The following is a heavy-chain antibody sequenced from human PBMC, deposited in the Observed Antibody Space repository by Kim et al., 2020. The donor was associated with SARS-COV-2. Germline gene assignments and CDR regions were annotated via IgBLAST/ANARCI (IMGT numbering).Heavy chain of an antibody. CDR3: ARDYGSGSYYVDY. V-gene: IGHV7-4-1*02. J-gene: IGHJ4*02. D-gene: IGHD3-10*01. Sequence: PYARGFTGRFVFSLDTSVSTAYLQISSLKAEDTAVYYCARDYGSGSYYVDYWGQGTLVTVSS.